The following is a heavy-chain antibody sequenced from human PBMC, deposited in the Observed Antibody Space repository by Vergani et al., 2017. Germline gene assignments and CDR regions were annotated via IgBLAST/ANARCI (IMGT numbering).Heavy chain of an antibody. CDR3: AKGGIAAAGPFDY. CDR2: ISWNSGSI. CDR1: GFTFDDYA. Sequence: EVQLVESGGGLVQPGRSLRLSCAASGFTFDDYAMHWVRQAPGKGLVWVLGISWNSGSIGYADSVKGRFTISRDNAKNSLYLQMNSLRAEDMALYYCAKGGIAAAGPFDYWGQGTLVTVSS. V-gene: IGHV3-9*03. D-gene: IGHD6-13*01. J-gene: IGHJ4*02.